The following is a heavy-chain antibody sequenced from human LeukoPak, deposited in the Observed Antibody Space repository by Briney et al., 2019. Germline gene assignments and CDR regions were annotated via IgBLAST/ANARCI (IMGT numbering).Heavy chain of an antibody. CDR1: GFTFSSYS. CDR2: ISSSSSYI. D-gene: IGHD3-22*01. V-gene: IGHV3-21*01. CDR3: ARLGYYYYDSSGYSLHY. Sequence: GGSLRLSCAASGFTFSSYSMNWVRQAPGKGLEWVSSISSSSSYIYYADSVKGRFTISRDNAKNSLYLQMNSLRAEDTAVYYCARLGYYYYDSSGYSLHYWGQGTLVTVSS. J-gene: IGHJ4*02.